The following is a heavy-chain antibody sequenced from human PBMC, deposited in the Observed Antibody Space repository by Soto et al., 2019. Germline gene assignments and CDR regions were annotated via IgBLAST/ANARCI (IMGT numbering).Heavy chain of an antibody. J-gene: IGHJ6*03. CDR2: IYYSGST. Sequence: PSETLSLTCTVSGGSISSGGYYWSWIRQHPGKGLEWIGDIYYSGSTYYNPSLKSRVTISVDTSKNQFSLKLSSVTAADTAVYYCAIRRDYHYYMDVWGKGTTVTVSS. V-gene: IGHV4-31*03. CDR1: GGSISSGGYY. CDR3: AIRRDYHYYMDV.